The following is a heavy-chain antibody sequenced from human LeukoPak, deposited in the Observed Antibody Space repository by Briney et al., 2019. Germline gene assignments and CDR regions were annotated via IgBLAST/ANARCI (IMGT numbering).Heavy chain of an antibody. V-gene: IGHV4-59*01. D-gene: IGHD3-22*01. CDR1: GGSISSYY. CDR3: ARDLRYDSSGWAFDY. Sequence: SETLSLTCTVSGGSISSYYWSWIRQPPGKELEWIGYIYYSGSTNYNPSLKSRVTISVDTSKNQFSLKLSSASAADTAVYYCARDLRYDSSGWAFDYWGQGTLVTVSS. J-gene: IGHJ4*02. CDR2: IYYSGST.